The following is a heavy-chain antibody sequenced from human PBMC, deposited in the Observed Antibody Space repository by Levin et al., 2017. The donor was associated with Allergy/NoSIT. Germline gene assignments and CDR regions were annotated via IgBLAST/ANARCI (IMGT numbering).Heavy chain of an antibody. CDR2: IHSSGSP. D-gene: IGHD6-19*01. CDR1: GGSIRSDSYY. Sequence: SQTLSLTCPVSGGSIRSDSYYWSWIRRPAGKGLEWLGRIHSSGSPNYNPSLKSRVTISVDTSQNQFSLKLSSVTAADTAVYFCARDSGYSSGWNNYYYMDLWGKGTTVTVSS. J-gene: IGHJ6*03. V-gene: IGHV4-61*02. CDR3: ARDSGYSSGWNNYYYMDL.